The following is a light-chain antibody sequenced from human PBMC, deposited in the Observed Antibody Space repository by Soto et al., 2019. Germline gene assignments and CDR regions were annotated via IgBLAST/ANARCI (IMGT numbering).Light chain of an antibody. CDR2: EVS. CDR3: ISYTTSSTSYV. J-gene: IGLJ1*01. CDR1: SSVVGLYNY. Sequence: QSALTQPASVSGSPGQSITISCTGTSSVVGLYNYVSWYQQYPGKAPKLMIFEVSNRPSGVSNRFSASKSGNTASLTISGLQAEDEADYYCISYTTSSTSYVFGTGTKVTVL. V-gene: IGLV2-14*01.